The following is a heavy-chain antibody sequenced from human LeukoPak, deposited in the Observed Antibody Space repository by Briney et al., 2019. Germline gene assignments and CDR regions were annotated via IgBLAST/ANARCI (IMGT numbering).Heavy chain of an antibody. CDR1: GGSISSYY. CDR3: ARAGMGYSYGTFDY. Sequence: ASETLSLTCTVSGGSISSYYWSWIRQPPGKGLEWIGYIYYSGSTNYNPSLKSRVTISVDTSKNQFSLKLSSVTAADTAVYYCARAGMGYSYGTFDYWGQGTLVTVSS. D-gene: IGHD5-18*01. CDR2: IYYSGST. V-gene: IGHV4-59*01. J-gene: IGHJ4*02.